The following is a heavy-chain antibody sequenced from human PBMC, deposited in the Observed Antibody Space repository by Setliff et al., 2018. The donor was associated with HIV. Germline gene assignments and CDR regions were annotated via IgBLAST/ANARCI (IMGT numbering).Heavy chain of an antibody. Sequence: SETLSLTCTVSNGSISSGTFYWNWIRQPAGKGLEWIGRINTSGSTNYNPSLKSRVIISVDKSQNQFSLKLSSVTAADTAVYYCARDFKRYNSPCRFDPWGQGTLVTVSS. D-gene: IGHD6-13*01. CDR2: INTSGST. CDR1: NGSISSGTFY. CDR3: ARDFKRYNSPCRFDP. V-gene: IGHV4-61*02. J-gene: IGHJ5*02.